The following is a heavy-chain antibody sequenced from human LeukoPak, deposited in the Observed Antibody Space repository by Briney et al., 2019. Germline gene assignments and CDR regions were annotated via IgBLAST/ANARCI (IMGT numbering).Heavy chain of an antibody. CDR2: INWNGGST. J-gene: IGHJ4*02. V-gene: IGHV3-20*04. CDR3: ARALNYYDSSGYN. CDR1: GFTFDDYG. Sequence: GGSLRLSCAASGFTFDDYGMSWVRQAPGKGLEWVSGINWNGGSTGYADSVKGRFIIPRDNAKNSLYLQMNSLRAEDTALYYCARALNYYDSSGYNWGQGTLATVSS. D-gene: IGHD3-22*01.